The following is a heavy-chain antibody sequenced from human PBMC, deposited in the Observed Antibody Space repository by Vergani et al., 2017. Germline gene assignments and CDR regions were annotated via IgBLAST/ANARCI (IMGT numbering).Heavy chain of an antibody. CDR1: GFTVSSNY. J-gene: IGHJ6*03. D-gene: IGHD6-13*01. CDR2: IYSGGST. Sequence: EVQLVETGGGLIQPGGSLRLSCAASGFTVSSNYMSWVRQAPGKGLEWVSVIYSGGSTYYADSVKGRFTISRDNSKNTLYLQMNSLRAEDTAVYYCAKDYSSSWYHYYYYMDVWGKGTTVTVSS. V-gene: IGHV3-53*02. CDR3: AKDYSSSWYHYYYYMDV.